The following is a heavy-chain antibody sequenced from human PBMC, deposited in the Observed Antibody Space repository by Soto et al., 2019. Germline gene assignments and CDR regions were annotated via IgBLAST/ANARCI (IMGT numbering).Heavy chain of an antibody. V-gene: IGHV2-70*01. Sequence: SGPTLVNPTPTLTLTCTFSWFSLRTSGLCVSWIRQPPGKALEWLALIDWDDDKYYSTSLKTRLTISKDTSKNQVVLTMTNMDPVDTATYYCAREYYDYVWGSYRFFYGMDVWGQGTTVTVSS. D-gene: IGHD3-16*02. J-gene: IGHJ6*02. CDR1: WFSLRTSGLC. CDR3: AREYYDYVWGSYRFFYGMDV. CDR2: IDWDDDK.